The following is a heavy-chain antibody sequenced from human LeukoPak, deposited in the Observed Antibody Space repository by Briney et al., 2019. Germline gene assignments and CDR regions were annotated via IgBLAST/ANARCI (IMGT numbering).Heavy chain of an antibody. CDR2: IYPGDSST. J-gene: IGHJ4*02. CDR3: ARHVDSSSRSYFDY. CDR1: GYSFTSYW. D-gene: IGHD6-13*01. V-gene: IGHV5-51*01. Sequence: GESLKISCKGSGYSFTSYWIGWVRQMPGRGLEWMGIIYPGDSSTTYSPSFQGQVTISADKSISTAYLQWSSLKASDTAMYYCARHVDSSSRSYFDYWGQGTLVTVSS.